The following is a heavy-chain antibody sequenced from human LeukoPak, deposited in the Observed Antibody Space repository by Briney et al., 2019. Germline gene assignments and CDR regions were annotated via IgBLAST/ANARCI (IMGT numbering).Heavy chain of an antibody. Sequence: SETLSLTCTVSGGSISSSSYYWGWIRQPPGKGLEWIGSIYYSGSTYYNPSLKSRVTISVDTSKNQFSLKLSSVTAADTAVYYCARGSRYDFWSGYSLSWFDPWGQGTLVTVSS. CDR1: GGSISSSSYY. CDR2: IYYSGST. D-gene: IGHD3-3*01. CDR3: ARGSRYDFWSGYSLSWFDP. V-gene: IGHV4-39*07. J-gene: IGHJ5*02.